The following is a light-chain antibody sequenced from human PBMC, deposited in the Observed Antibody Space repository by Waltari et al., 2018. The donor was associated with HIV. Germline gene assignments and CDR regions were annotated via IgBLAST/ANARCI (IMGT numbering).Light chain of an antibody. J-gene: IGLJ3*02. Sequence: QSALTQPASVSGSPGQSITISCTGTSSDVGGYNYVSWYQQHPGKAPKLMIYEVTTRPAGFSNRFSVSKSGNTASLTISGLQAEDEADYYCNSYTISSTLGVFGGGTKLTVL. CDR1: SSDVGGYNY. CDR2: EVT. V-gene: IGLV2-14*01. CDR3: NSYTISSTLGV.